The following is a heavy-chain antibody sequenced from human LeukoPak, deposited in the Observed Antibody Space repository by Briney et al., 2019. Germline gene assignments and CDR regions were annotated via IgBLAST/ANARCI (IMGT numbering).Heavy chain of an antibody. CDR2: INPNSGGT. J-gene: IGHJ4*02. Sequence: ASVKVSCKASGYTFTGYYMHWVRQAPGQGLEWMGRINPNSGGTNYAQKFQGRVTMTRDTSISTAYMELSRLRSDDTAVYYCARVFYDSSGPFDHWGQGTLVTVSS. CDR1: GYTFTGYY. D-gene: IGHD3-22*01. CDR3: ARVFYDSSGPFDH. V-gene: IGHV1-2*06.